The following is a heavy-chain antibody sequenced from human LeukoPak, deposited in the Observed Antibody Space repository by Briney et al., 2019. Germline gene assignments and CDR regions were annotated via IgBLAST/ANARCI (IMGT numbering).Heavy chain of an antibody. J-gene: IGHJ5*01. CDR2: INHAAST. D-gene: IGHD3-10*01. Sequence: SETLSLTCAVYGGSFSNFYWSWIRQSPGKGLEWLGEINHAASTNHNPSLKSRVTISVDTSKNQFSLKLTSVTAADTAIYYCARIPPPGATAYGAVDSWGRGTLVTVSS. CDR3: ARIPPPGATAYGAVDS. V-gene: IGHV4-34*01. CDR1: GGSFSNFY.